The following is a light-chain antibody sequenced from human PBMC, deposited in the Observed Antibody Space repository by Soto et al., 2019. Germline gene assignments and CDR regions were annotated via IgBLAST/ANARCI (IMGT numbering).Light chain of an antibody. CDR2: AAS. CDR1: QGISSY. J-gene: IGKJ5*01. CDR3: QQINSYPLIT. Sequence: DIQLTQSPSFLSASVGDRVTITCRASQGISSYLAWYQQKPGKAPKLLIYAASTLQSGVPSRFSGSGSGTEFTLTISSLQPEDFATYYCQQINSYPLITFSQGTRLEIK. V-gene: IGKV1-9*01.